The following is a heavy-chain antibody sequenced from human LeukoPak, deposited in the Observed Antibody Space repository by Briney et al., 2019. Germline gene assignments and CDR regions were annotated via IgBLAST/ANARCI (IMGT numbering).Heavy chain of an antibody. CDR3: ARGRRIRYFDFTGAPYYFDY. J-gene: IGHJ4*02. CDR2: MYTSGST. Sequence: PSETLSLTCTVSGGSIRSGSYYWSWIRQPGGKGLEWIGRMYTSGSTNYNPSLKSRVTISVDTSKNQFSLKLNSVTAADTAVYYCARGRRIRYFDFTGAPYYFDYWGQGTLVTVSS. D-gene: IGHD3-9*01. CDR1: GGSIRSGSYY. V-gene: IGHV4-61*02.